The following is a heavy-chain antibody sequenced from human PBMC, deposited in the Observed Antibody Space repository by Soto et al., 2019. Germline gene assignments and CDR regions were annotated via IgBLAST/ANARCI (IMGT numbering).Heavy chain of an antibody. D-gene: IGHD3-3*01. CDR3: ARGEYDFWSGSAPYYGMDV. V-gene: IGHV3-13*01. CDR2: IGTAGNT. CDR1: GFTFSSYD. Sequence: GGSLRLSCAASGFTFSSYDMHWVRQAPGKGLEWVSAIGTAGNTYYPGSVKGRFTISRENAKNSLYLQMNSLRAEDTAVYYCARGEYDFWSGSAPYYGMDVWGQGTTVTVSS. J-gene: IGHJ6*02.